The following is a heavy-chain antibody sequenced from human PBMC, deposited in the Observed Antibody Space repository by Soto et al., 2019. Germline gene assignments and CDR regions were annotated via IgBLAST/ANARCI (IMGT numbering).Heavy chain of an antibody. CDR2: IYYSGST. D-gene: IGHD2-15*01. Sequence: QVQLQESGPGLVKPSETLSLTCTVSGGSISSYYWSWIRQPPGKGLEWIGYIYYSGSTNYNPSLKSRVTISVDTSKNQFSLKLSAVTAADTAVYYCARFGQYCSGGSCYSGRWFDPWGQGTLVTVSS. CDR1: GGSISSYY. J-gene: IGHJ5*02. CDR3: ARFGQYCSGGSCYSGRWFDP. V-gene: IGHV4-59*01.